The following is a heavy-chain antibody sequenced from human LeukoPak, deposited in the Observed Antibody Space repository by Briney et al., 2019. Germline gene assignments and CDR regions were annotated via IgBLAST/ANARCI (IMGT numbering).Heavy chain of an antibody. J-gene: IGHJ3*02. CDR2: IYYSGST. CDR1: GGSISSYY. Sequence: SETLSLTCTVSGGSISSYYWSWIRQPPGKGLEWIGYIYYSGSTNYNPSLKSRVTISVDTSKKQFSLKLSSVTAADTAVYYCARDGHYYDSSGYAKHDAFDIWGQGTMVTVSS. CDR3: ARDGHYYDSSGYAKHDAFDI. V-gene: IGHV4-59*01. D-gene: IGHD3-22*01.